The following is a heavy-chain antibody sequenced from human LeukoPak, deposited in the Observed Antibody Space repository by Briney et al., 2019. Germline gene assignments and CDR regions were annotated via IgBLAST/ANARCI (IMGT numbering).Heavy chain of an antibody. CDR1: GGSISSYY. D-gene: IGHD6-19*01. Sequence: SETLSLTCTVSGGSISSYYWSWIRQPPGKGLEWIGCIYYSGSTNYNPPLKSRVTISVDTSKNQFSLKLSSVTAADTAVYYCARRDSSGWYYFDYWGQGTLVTVSS. CDR3: ARRDSSGWYYFDY. V-gene: IGHV4-59*08. J-gene: IGHJ4*02. CDR2: IYYSGST.